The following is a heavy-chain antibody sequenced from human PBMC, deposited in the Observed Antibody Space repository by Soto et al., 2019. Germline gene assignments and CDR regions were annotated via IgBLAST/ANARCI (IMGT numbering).Heavy chain of an antibody. J-gene: IGHJ1*01. CDR2: IYWDDDK. CDR1: GFSLSTSGVG. CDR3: AHVDNYDSSGYLRAEYFQH. V-gene: IGHV2-5*02. D-gene: IGHD3-22*01. Sequence: SGPTLVNPTQTLTLTCTFSGFSLSTSGVGVGWIRQPPGKALEWLALIYWDDDKRYSPSLKSRLTITKDTSKNQVVLTMTNMDPVDTATYYCAHVDNYDSSGYLRAEYFQHWGQGTLVTVSS.